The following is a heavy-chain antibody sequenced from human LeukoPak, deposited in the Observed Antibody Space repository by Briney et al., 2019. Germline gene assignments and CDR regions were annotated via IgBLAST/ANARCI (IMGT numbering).Heavy chain of an antibody. CDR2: INWNGGST. CDR1: GFTFDDYG. CDR3: AALDHGHDY. J-gene: IGHJ4*02. V-gene: IGHV3-20*04. Sequence: GGSLRHSCAASGFTFDDYGMSWVRPAPGEGLEWVCGINWNGGSTGYADSVKGRFTISRDNAKTSLYLQMNSLRAEDTAVYYCAALDHGHDYWGQGTLVTVSS.